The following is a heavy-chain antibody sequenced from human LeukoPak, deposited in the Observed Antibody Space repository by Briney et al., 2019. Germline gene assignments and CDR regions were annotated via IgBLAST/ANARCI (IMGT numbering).Heavy chain of an antibody. Sequence: ASVKVSCKTSGYTFTNYDIIWVRQATGQGLEWMGWMNPNSGNTVHAQKFQGRVAMIRNTSISTAHLEVTSLRSEDTAVYFCARGLENSWYTTGALAAYWGQGTLVTVSS. J-gene: IGHJ4*02. D-gene: IGHD6-13*01. CDR2: MNPNSGNT. V-gene: IGHV1-8*01. CDR1: GYTFTNYD. CDR3: ARGLENSWYTTGALAAY.